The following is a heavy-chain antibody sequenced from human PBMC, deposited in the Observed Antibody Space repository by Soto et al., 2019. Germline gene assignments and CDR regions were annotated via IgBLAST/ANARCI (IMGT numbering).Heavy chain of an antibody. CDR1: GGTFSTYA. V-gene: IGHV1-69*01. D-gene: IGHD2-15*01. Sequence: QVQLVQSGAEVKKPGSSVKVSCKAPGGTFSTYAISWVRQAPGQGLEWRGGVIPIFGTPKYAQKCQGRVTITADESTSTGYMELRSLRSEDTAVYYCARSQGGSSSLDIYYYYYYGMDVWGPGTTVTVSS. CDR3: ARSQGGSSSLDIYYYYYYGMDV. J-gene: IGHJ6*02. CDR2: VIPIFGTP.